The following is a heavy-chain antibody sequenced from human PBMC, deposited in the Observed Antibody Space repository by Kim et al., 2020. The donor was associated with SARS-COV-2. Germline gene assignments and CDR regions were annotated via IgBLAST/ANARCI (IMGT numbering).Heavy chain of an antibody. V-gene: IGHV3-30*18. J-gene: IGHJ6*02. CDR3: AKAPFRVVVPAATTNYYGMDV. CDR2: ISYDGSNK. CDR1: GFTFSSYG. Sequence: GGSLRLSCAASGFTFSSYGMHWVRQAPGKGLEWVAVISYDGSNKYYADSVKGRFTISRDNSKNTLYLQMNSLRAEDTAVYYCAKAPFRVVVPAATTNYYGMDVWDQGTTVTVSS. D-gene: IGHD2-2*01.